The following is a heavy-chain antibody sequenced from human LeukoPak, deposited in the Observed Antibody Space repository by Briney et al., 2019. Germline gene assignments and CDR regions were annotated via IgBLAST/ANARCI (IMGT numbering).Heavy chain of an antibody. D-gene: IGHD6-13*01. CDR3: ARDWGSSWLDY. Sequence: GGSLRLSCAASGFTFSSYSMNWVRQAPGKGLEWVSSISSSSYIYYADSVKGRFTISRDNAKNSLYLQMNSLRAEDTAVYYCARDWGSSWLDYWGQGTLVTVSS. J-gene: IGHJ4*02. CDR2: ISSSSYI. V-gene: IGHV3-21*01. CDR1: GFTFSSYS.